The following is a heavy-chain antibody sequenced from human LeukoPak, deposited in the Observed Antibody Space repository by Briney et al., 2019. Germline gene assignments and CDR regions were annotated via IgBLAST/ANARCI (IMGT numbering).Heavy chain of an antibody. CDR2: IYYSGST. V-gene: IGHV4-59*01. CDR1: GGSISSYY. D-gene: IGHD2-2*02. Sequence: SETLSLTCTVSGGSISSYYWSWIRQPPGKGLEWIGYIYYSGSTNYNPSLKSRVTISVDTSKNQFSLKLSSVTAADTAVYYCASYCSSTSYYRSEYFQHWGQGTLVTVSS. CDR3: ASYCSSTSYYRSEYFQH. J-gene: IGHJ1*01.